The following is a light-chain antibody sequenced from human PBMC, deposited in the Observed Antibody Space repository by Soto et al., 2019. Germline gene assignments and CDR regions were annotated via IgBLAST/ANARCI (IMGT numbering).Light chain of an antibody. CDR2: EVN. J-gene: IGLJ1*01. CDR1: STDVGGYKY. CDR3: SSYTISNTLPFV. V-gene: IGLV2-14*01. Sequence: QSVLTQPASVSGSPGQSITISCTGTSTDVGGYKYVSWYQQHPGTAPKLMIFEVNGRPSGVSDRFSGSKSGNTASLTISGIQAEDEADYYCSSYTISNTLPFVFGTGTKVTVL.